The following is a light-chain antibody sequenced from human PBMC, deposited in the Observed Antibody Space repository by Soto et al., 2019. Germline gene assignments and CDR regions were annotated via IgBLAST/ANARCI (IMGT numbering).Light chain of an antibody. CDR3: QQYNSYMWT. CDR1: QSISSW. V-gene: IGKV1-5*01. J-gene: IGKJ1*01. Sequence: DIQMTHSPSSLSASVRDRLTITCRARQSISSWLAWYQQTRGKAPKLLIYDACSLESGVPSRCSGSGSRTEFTLTISSLKPDDFATYYCQQYNSYMWTFGQGTKVDIK. CDR2: DAC.